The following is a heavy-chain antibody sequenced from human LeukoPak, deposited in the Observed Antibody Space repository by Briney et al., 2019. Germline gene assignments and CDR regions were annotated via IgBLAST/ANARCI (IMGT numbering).Heavy chain of an antibody. CDR3: ARQFLVGSTFHAFDL. J-gene: IGHJ3*01. D-gene: IGHD1-26*01. V-gene: IGHV4-61*09. Sequence: SETLSLTCTVSGGSISSGSYYWSWLRQSAGNRLEWIGHVDSSGNTNYNPSLESRVTMSVDTSKKQFSLKLTSVTAADMAVYFCARQFLVGSTFHAFDLWGQGTWVTVSS. CDR2: VDSSGNT. CDR1: GGSISSGSYY.